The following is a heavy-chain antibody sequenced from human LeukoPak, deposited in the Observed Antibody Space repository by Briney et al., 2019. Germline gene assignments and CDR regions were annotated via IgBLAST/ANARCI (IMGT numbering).Heavy chain of an antibody. CDR1: GINFDEYA. V-gene: IGHV3-9*01. D-gene: IGHD6-19*01. CDR2: INWNTGVI. J-gene: IGHJ4*02. Sequence: GGSLRLSCAASGINFDEYAMNWVRQAPGKGLEWVSNINWNTGVIVYADSVKGRFTVSRDNAKTSLFLQMNSLRAEDTALYYCAMESRIAVAAIDYWGQGTLVTVSS. CDR3: AMESRIAVAAIDY.